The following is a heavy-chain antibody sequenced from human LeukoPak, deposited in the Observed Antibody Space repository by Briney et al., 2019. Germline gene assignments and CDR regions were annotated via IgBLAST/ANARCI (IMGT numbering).Heavy chain of an antibody. V-gene: IGHV1-2*04. J-gene: IGHJ4*02. CDR1: GYTFTGYY. CDR2: INPNSGGT. CDR3: ARSPLRYFDWFDY. Sequence: GASVKVSCKASGYTFTGYYMHWVRQAPGQGLEWKGWINPNSGGTNYAQKFQGWVTMTRDTSISTAYMELSRLRSDDTAVYYCARSPLRYFDWFDYWGQGTLVTVSS. D-gene: IGHD3-9*01.